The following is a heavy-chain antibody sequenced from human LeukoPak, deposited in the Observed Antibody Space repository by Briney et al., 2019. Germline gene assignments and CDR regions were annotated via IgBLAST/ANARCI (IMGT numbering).Heavy chain of an antibody. CDR2: IYYSGST. V-gene: IGHV4-59*01. CDR3: ARFRYYYGSGSNDAFDI. J-gene: IGHJ3*02. D-gene: IGHD3-10*01. CDR1: GGSISSYY. Sequence: SETLSLTCTVSGGSISSYYWIWIRQPPGKGLEWIGYIYYSGSTNYNPSLKSRVTISVDTSKNQFSLKLSSVTAADTAVYYCARFRYYYGSGSNDAFDIWGQGTMVTVSS.